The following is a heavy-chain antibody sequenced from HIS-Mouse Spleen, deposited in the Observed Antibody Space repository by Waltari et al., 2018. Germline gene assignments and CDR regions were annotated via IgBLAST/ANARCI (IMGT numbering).Heavy chain of an antibody. CDR2: INPILGIA. CDR1: GGTFSSYA. CDR3: ARDRDCSGGSCPHAFDI. V-gene: IGHV1-69*04. J-gene: IGHJ3*02. Sequence: QVQLVQSGAEVKKPGSSVKVSCKASGGTFSSYAISWVRPSPGQGLEWMGRINPILGIANYAQKFQGRVTITADKSTSTAYMELSSLRSEDTAVYYCARDRDCSGGSCPHAFDIWGQGTMVTVSS. D-gene: IGHD2-15*01.